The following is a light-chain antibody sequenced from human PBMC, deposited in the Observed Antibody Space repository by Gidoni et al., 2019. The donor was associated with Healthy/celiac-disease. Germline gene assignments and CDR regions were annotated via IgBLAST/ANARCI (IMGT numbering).Light chain of an antibody. Sequence: EILITHSPATLSVSPGERATLSCRASQSGSSNLAWYQQKPGQAPRLLIYGASTRATGIQARFSGSGSGTEFTLTISSLQSEDFAVYYCQQYNNWPPLTFGGGTKVEIK. CDR3: QQYNNWPPLT. CDR1: QSGSSN. V-gene: IGKV3-15*01. J-gene: IGKJ4*01. CDR2: GAS.